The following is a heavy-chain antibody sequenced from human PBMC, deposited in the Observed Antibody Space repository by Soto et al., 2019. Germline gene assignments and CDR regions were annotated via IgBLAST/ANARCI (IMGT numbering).Heavy chain of an antibody. D-gene: IGHD3-22*01. CDR3: ARNSYYDIVGFIDY. CDR1: GVSISSGTFY. Sequence: QVQLQESGPGLVKPSQTLSLSCTVSGVSISSGTFYWTWIRQYPGKGLEWMVYIFSSGSTNYNPSLRSRVTIARDTSKNQFSVILSSVTAADTAVYYGARNSYYDIVGFIDYWGQGTLVTVSS. V-gene: IGHV4-31*03. J-gene: IGHJ4*02. CDR2: IFSSGST.